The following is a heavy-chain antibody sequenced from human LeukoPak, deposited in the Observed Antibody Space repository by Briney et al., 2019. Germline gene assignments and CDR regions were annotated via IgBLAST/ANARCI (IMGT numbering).Heavy chain of an antibody. Sequence: SETLSLTCIVSGDSISSYYWSWIRQPPGKGLEWIGCIYYSGTTKYNPSLKSRVTISVDASKNHFSLNLTSVTAADTAVYYCARVGSTDWYFDLWGRGSLVTVSS. V-gene: IGHV4-59*01. D-gene: IGHD2-8*02. CDR1: GDSISSYY. J-gene: IGHJ2*01. CDR3: ARVGSTDWYFDL. CDR2: IYYSGTT.